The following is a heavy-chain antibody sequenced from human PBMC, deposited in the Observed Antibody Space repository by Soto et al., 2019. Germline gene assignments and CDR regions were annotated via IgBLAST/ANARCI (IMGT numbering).Heavy chain of an antibody. V-gene: IGHV4-59*01. CDR1: GASINNYD. CDR2: IHYSGGT. CDR3: ASSVGVY. J-gene: IGHJ4*02. D-gene: IGHD2-8*01. Sequence: QVQLQESGPGLVKPSETLSLTCTVSGASINNYDWNWIRQPPGKGLEWVGWIHYSGGTKYNPSLKSRVTISLDTSKNQFSLKLKSVTAADAALYFCASSVGVYWGQGILVTVSS.